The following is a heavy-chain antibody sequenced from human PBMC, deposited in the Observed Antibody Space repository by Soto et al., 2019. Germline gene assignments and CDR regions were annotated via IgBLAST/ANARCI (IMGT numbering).Heavy chain of an antibody. Sequence: GGSLRLSCAASGFTFSSYAMHWVRQAPGKGLEWVAVISYDGSNKYYADSVKGRFTISRDNSKNTLYLQMNSLRAEDTAVYYCARDPVFGVVQAPEYYFDYWGQGTLVTVSS. J-gene: IGHJ4*02. D-gene: IGHD3-3*01. CDR1: GFTFSSYA. CDR3: ARDPVFGVVQAPEYYFDY. CDR2: ISYDGSNK. V-gene: IGHV3-30-3*01.